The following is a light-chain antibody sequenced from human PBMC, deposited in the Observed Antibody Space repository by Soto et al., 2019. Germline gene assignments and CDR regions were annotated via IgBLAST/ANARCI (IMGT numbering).Light chain of an antibody. CDR3: HQYYLYSFI. CDR2: EAS. Sequence: IQMTQSPSTLSASVGGRVTITCRASQSISRRLAWYQQKPGKAPKLLIYEASTLESGVPSRFSGSGSGTEFTLTLSSLRPDDSATYYCHQYYLYSFIFGGGTKVEI. CDR1: QSISRR. J-gene: IGKJ4*01. V-gene: IGKV1-5*03.